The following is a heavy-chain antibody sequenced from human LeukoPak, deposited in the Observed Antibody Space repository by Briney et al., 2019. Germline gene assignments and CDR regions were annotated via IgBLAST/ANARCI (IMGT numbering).Heavy chain of an antibody. J-gene: IGHJ4*02. V-gene: IGHV1-3*01. Sequence: ASVKVSCKASGYTLTSYAIHWVRPAPGQRLEGMGWISVGNGNTKYSQKLQGRVTITRDTSASTAYMELSSLRSEDTAVYYCTRERGQGRYDYWGQGTLVTVSS. CDR3: TRERGQGRYDY. CDR2: ISVGNGNT. CDR1: GYTLTSYA.